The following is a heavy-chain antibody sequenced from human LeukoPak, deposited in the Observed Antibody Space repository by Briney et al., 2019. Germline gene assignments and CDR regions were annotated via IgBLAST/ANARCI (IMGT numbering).Heavy chain of an antibody. V-gene: IGHV3-23*01. CDR2: IFGSGGSA. Sequence: GSLRLSCAASGFTFNSYAMYWVRQAPGKGLEWVSGIFGSGGSAHYADSVKGRFTISRDNSKNTVYLQMDSLRVEDTAVYYCGKTTTGYSSGRYPGWPVDYWGQGTLVTVSS. J-gene: IGHJ4*02. D-gene: IGHD6-19*01. CDR1: GFTFNSYA. CDR3: GKTTTGYSSGRYPGWPVDY.